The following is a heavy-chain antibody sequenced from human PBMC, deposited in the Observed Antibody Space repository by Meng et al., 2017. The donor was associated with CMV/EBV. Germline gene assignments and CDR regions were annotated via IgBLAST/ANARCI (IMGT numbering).Heavy chain of an antibody. D-gene: IGHD3-10*01. CDR1: GGSISSYY. CDR2: IYYSGST. CDR3: ARGAPPTPRYGSGSYFNVPLYYYYGMDV. J-gene: IGHJ6*02. V-gene: IGHV4-59*01. Sequence: SETLSLTCTVSGGSISSYYWSWIRQPPGKGLEWIGYIYYSGSTNYSPSLKSRVTISVDTSKNQFSLKLSSVTAADTAVYYCARGAPPTPRYGSGSYFNVPLYYYYGMDVWGQGTTVTVSS.